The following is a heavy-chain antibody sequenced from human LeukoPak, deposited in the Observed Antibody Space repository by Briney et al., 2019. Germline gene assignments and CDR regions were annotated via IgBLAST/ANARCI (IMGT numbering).Heavy chain of an antibody. CDR3: ARRSGRWLQGGTDY. V-gene: IGHV1-18*01. D-gene: IGHD5-24*01. Sequence: RASVKVSCKASGYTFTSYGISWVRQAPGQGLEWMGWISAYNGNTNYAQKLQGRVTMTTDTSTSTAYMELRSLRSDDTAVYYCARRSGRWLQGGTDYWGQGTLVTVSS. CDR1: GYTFTSYG. J-gene: IGHJ4*02. CDR2: ISAYNGNT.